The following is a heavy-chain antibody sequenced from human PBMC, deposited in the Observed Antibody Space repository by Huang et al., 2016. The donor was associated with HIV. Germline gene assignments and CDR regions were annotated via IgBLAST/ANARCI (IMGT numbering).Heavy chain of an antibody. J-gene: IGHJ6*02. Sequence: QMQLVQSGPEVKKPGTSVTVSCKASGFTFTSSAVQWVRQARGQRLEWIGWIVVGRGNTNYAQKFQERVTMTRDMSTSTAYMELSSLRSEDTAVYYCAADLGGSYYNYYYGMDVWGQGTTVTVSS. D-gene: IGHD1-26*01. CDR2: IVVGRGNT. CDR3: AADLGGSYYNYYYGMDV. V-gene: IGHV1-58*01. CDR1: GFTFTSSA.